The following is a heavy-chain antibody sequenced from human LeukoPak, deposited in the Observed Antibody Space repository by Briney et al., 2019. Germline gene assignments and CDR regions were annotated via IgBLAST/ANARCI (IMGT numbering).Heavy chain of an antibody. CDR1: GYTFTSYG. Sequence: GASVKVSCKASGYTFTSYGISWVRQAPGQGLEWMGWISAYNGNTNYAQKLQGRVTMTTDTSTSTAYMELSSLGSEDTAVYYCARDRGVLRYFDWLFEFDYWGQGTLVTVSS. CDR3: ARDRGVLRYFDWLFEFDY. D-gene: IGHD3-9*01. V-gene: IGHV1-18*01. CDR2: ISAYNGNT. J-gene: IGHJ4*02.